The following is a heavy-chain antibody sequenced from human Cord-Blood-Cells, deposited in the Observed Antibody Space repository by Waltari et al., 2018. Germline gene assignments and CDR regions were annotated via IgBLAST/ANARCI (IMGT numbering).Heavy chain of an antibody. CDR2: IFWDDDK. CDR1: GFSLSTSGVG. V-gene: IGHV2-5*02. J-gene: IGHJ3*02. D-gene: IGHD7-27*01. CDR3: AHSPNWGSGVGAFDI. Sequence: QITLKESGPTLVKPTQTLTLTCTFSGFSLSTSGVGVGWIRQPPGKALEWLALIFWDDDKRYSPSLKSRLTITKDTSKNQVVLTMTNMDPVDTATYYCAHSPNWGSGVGAFDIWGQGTMVTVSS.